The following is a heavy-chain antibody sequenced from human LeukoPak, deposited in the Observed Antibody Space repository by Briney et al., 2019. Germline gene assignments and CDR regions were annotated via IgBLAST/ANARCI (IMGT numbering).Heavy chain of an antibody. CDR3: ARQYSSSWGIYNWFDP. Sequence: PSETLSLTCTVSGGSISSYYWSWIRQPPGKGLEWIGYIYTSGSTNYNPSLKSRVTISVDTSKNQFSLKLSSVTVADTAVYYCARQYSSSWGIYNWFDPWGQGTLVTVSS. CDR1: GGSISSYY. D-gene: IGHD6-13*01. CDR2: IYTSGST. V-gene: IGHV4-4*09. J-gene: IGHJ5*02.